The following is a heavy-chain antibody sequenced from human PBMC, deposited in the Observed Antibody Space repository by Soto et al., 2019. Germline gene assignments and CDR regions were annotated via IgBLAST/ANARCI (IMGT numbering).Heavy chain of an antibody. CDR2: MKGYSGNP. V-gene: IGHV1-8*01. CDR3: ARRRGESYYGLDY. D-gene: IGHD1-26*01. Sequence: QVQLLQSGAEVKKPGASVKISCKASGYNFNNYEINWVRQAPAQGLEWMGWMKGYSGNPLYAQNFQGRVTLTRDPATNTAYLELTSLADEGTAIYFCARRRGESYYGLDYWGQGALVTVSS. J-gene: IGHJ4*02. CDR1: GYNFNNYE.